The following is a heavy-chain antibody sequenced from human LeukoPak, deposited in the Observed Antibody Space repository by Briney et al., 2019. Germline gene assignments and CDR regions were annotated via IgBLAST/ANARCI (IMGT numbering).Heavy chain of an antibody. J-gene: IGHJ1*01. D-gene: IGHD6-13*01. CDR3: AKDYSSSWYGEYFQH. Sequence: GGSLRLSCAASGFTFDEYAMHWVRQAPGQGLESVSGISWNSGSIGYADSVKGRFTISRDNAKNTLYLRMNSLRAEDTALYYCAKDYSSSWYGEYFQHWGQGTLVTVSS. CDR1: GFTFDEYA. CDR2: ISWNSGSI. V-gene: IGHV3-9*01.